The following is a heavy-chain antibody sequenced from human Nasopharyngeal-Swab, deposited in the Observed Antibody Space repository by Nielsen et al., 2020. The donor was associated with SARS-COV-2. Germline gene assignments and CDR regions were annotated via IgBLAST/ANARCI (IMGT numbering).Heavy chain of an antibody. Sequence: GESLKISCAASGFTFDDYAMHWVRQAPGKGLEWVANVKQDGTEKYLVDSVKGRFTISRDNAKNSLYLHMNSLRAEDTAVYYCARDEILDYWGQGTLVTVSS. V-gene: IGHV3-7*01. CDR1: GFTFDDYA. CDR2: VKQDGTEK. CDR3: ARDEILDY. J-gene: IGHJ4*02. D-gene: IGHD2/OR15-2a*01.